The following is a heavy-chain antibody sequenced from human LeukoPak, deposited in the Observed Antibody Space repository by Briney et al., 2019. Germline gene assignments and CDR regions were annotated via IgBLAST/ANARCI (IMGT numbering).Heavy chain of an antibody. CDR3: ARGLRVRVSPFDP. Sequence: GASVKASCKASGGTFTSYAISWVRQAPGQGLEWMGGIIPIFGTANYAQKFQGRVTITADESTSTAYMELSSLRSEDTAVYYCARGLRVRVSPFDPWGQGTLVTVSS. D-gene: IGHD3-10*01. J-gene: IGHJ5*02. V-gene: IGHV1-69*13. CDR1: GGTFTSYA. CDR2: IIPIFGTA.